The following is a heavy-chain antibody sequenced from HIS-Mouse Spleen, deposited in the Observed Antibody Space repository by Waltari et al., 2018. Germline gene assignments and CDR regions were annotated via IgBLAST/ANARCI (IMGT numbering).Heavy chain of an antibody. CDR1: GCTFSSYG. V-gene: IGHV3-30*18. CDR2: ISYDGSNK. CDR3: AKDKHHAFDY. J-gene: IGHJ4*02. Sequence: QVQLVESGGGVVQPGRSLRLSCSAAGCTFSSYGMQWVRQAPGKGLEWVAVISYDGSNKYYADSVKGRFTISRDNSKNTLYLQMNSLRAEDTAVYYCAKDKHHAFDYWGQGTLVTVSS.